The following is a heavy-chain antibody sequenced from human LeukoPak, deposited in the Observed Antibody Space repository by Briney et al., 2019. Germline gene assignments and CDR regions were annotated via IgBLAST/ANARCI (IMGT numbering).Heavy chain of an antibody. CDR1: GFTFDDYA. J-gene: IGHJ3*02. Sequence: PGRSLRLSCAASGFTFDDYAMHWVRQAPGKGLEWVSGISWNSGSIGYADSVKGRFTISRDNAKNSLYLQMNSLRAEDMALYYCARDRVVVAANDAFDIWGQGTMVPVSS. V-gene: IGHV3-9*03. CDR2: ISWNSGSI. CDR3: ARDRVVVAANDAFDI. D-gene: IGHD2-15*01.